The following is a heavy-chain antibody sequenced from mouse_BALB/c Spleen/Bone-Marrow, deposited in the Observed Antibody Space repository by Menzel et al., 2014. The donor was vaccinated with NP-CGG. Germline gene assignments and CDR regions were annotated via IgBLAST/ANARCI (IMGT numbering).Heavy chain of an antibody. D-gene: IGHD2-1*01. Sequence: EVKVVESGGGLVQPGGSRKLSCAASGFTFSSFGMHWVRQAPEKGLEWVAYISSGSSTIYYADTVEGRFTISRDNPKNTLLLQMTSLRSEDTAMYYCARGGNFAWFAYWGQGTLVTVSA. V-gene: IGHV5-17*02. CDR1: GFTFSSFG. CDR3: ARGGNFAWFAY. J-gene: IGHJ3*01. CDR2: ISSGSSTI.